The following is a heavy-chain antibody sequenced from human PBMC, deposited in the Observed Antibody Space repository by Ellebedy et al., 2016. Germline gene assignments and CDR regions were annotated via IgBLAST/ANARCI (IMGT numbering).Heavy chain of an antibody. CDR3: ARDGSEWSRDL. D-gene: IGHD3-3*01. Sequence: GGSLRLSXAASGFTFSDYYMSWIRQAPGKGLEWVATIVFSGTATYYSDSVKGRFIISRDNAKNSLFLQMNSLRVEDTAVYYCARDGSEWSRDLWGQGTLVTVSS. CDR1: GFTFSDYY. CDR2: IVFSGTAT. V-gene: IGHV3-11*04. J-gene: IGHJ5*02.